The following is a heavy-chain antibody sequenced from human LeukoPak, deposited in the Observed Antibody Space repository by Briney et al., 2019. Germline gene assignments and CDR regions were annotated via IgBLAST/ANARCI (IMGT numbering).Heavy chain of an antibody. CDR2: INHSGST. Sequence: SETLSLTCAVYGGSFSGYYWSWIRQPPGKGLEWIGEINHSGSTNYNPSLKSRVTISVDTSKNQFSLKLSSVTAADTAVYYCARENYGFLDYWGQGTLVTVSS. D-gene: IGHD4-17*01. J-gene: IGHJ4*02. V-gene: IGHV4-34*01. CDR1: GGSFSGYY. CDR3: ARENYGFLDY.